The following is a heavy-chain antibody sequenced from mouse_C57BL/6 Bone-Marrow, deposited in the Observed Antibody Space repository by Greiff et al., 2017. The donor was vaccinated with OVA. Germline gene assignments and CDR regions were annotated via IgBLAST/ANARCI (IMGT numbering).Heavy chain of an antibody. J-gene: IGHJ3*01. CDR3: ARTYYSNPAWFAY. CDR2: ISSGGSYT. CDR1: GFTFSSYG. Sequence: EVKLMESGGDLVKPGGSLKLSCAASGFTFSSYGMSWVRQTPDKRLEWVATISSGGSYTYYPDSVKGRFTISRDNAKNTLYLQMSSLKSEDTAMYYCARTYYSNPAWFAYWGQGTPVTVSA. D-gene: IGHD2-5*01. V-gene: IGHV5-6*01.